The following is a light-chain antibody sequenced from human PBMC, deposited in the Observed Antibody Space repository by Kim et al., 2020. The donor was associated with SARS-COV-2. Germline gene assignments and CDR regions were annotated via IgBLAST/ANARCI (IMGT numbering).Light chain of an antibody. J-gene: IGKJ4*01. CDR3: QQYNNWPLLT. V-gene: IGKV3-15*01. Sequence: SPGERATLPCRASQSVSSNLAWYQQKPGQAPRLLIHGASTRATGIPARFSGSGSGTEFTLTISGLQSEDFAVYYCQQYNNWPLLTFGGGTKVDIK. CDR2: GAS. CDR1: QSVSSN.